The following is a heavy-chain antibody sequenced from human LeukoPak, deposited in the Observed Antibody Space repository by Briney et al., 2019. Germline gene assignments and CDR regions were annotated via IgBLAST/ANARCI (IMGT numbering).Heavy chain of an antibody. CDR3: TTDQGDSSGYSYYFDY. V-gene: IGHV3-15*01. CDR2: IKSKTDGGTT. Sequence: PGGSLRLSCAASGFTFSNAWMSWVRQAPGKGLEWVGRIKSKTDGGTTDYAAPVKGRFTISRDDSKNTLCLQMNSLKTEDTAVYYCTTDQGDSSGYSYYFDYWGQGTLVTVSS. J-gene: IGHJ4*02. D-gene: IGHD3-22*01. CDR1: GFTFSNAW.